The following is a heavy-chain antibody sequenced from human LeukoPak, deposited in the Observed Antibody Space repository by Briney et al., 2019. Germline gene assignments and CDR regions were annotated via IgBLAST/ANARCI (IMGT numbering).Heavy chain of an antibody. CDR2: VRYSGGT. D-gene: IGHD3-22*01. CDR3: ARQIRYYDSSGMLFDY. J-gene: IGHJ4*02. CDR1: GGSISSSSSY. Sequence: SETLSLACTVSGGSISSSSSYWGWIRQPPGKGLEWIGSVRYSGGTYYNPSLKSRVTISVDTSKNQFSLKLSSVTAADTAVYYCARQIRYYDSSGMLFDYWGQGTLVTVSS. V-gene: IGHV4-39*01.